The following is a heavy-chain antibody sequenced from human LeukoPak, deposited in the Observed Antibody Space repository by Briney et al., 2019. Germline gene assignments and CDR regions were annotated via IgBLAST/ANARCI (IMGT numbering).Heavy chain of an antibody. J-gene: IGHJ6*03. V-gene: IGHV4-59*01. CDR3: ARIVVVAATVYYYYYMDV. D-gene: IGHD2-15*01. CDR1: GGSISSYY. Sequence: SETLSLTCTVSGGSISSYYWSWIRQPPGKGLEWIGYIYYSGSTNYNRSLKSRVTIPVDTSKNQLSLKLSSVTAADTAVYYCARIVVVAATVYYYYYMDVWGKGTTVTVSS. CDR2: IYYSGST.